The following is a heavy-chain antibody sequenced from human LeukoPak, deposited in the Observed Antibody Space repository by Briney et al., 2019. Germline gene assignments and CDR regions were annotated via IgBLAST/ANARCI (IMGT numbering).Heavy chain of an antibody. CDR1: GYTFTSYD. CDR2: TNPNSGNT. Sequence: ASVKVSCKASGYTFTSYDINWVRQATGQGLEWMGWTNPNSGNTGYAQKFQGRVTMTRNTSISTAYMELSSLRSEDTAVYYCARGRGIRNGFDPWGQGTLVTVSS. CDR3: ARGRGIRNGFDP. V-gene: IGHV1-8*01. D-gene: IGHD1-14*01. J-gene: IGHJ5*02.